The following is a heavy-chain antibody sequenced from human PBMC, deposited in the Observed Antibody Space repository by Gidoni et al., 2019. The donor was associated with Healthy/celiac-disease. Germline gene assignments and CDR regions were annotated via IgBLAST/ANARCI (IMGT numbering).Heavy chain of an antibody. J-gene: IGHJ6*02. CDR2: ISGSGGST. V-gene: IGHV3-23*01. D-gene: IGHD2-2*01. CDR3: AKDLDIVVVPAAIYRLGYYYYGMDX. Sequence: EVQLLESGGGLVQHGGSLRLSCAASGFTFSSYAMSWVRQAPGKGLEWVSAISGSGGSTYYADSVKGRFTISRDNSKNTLYLQMNSLRAEDTAVYYCAKDLDIVVVPAAIYRLGYYYYGMDXWGQGTTVTVS. CDR1: GFTFSSYA.